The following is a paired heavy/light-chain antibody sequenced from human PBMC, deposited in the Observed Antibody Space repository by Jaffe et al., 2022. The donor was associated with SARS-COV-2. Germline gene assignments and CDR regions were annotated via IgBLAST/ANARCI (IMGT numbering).Light chain of an antibody. CDR2: DVT. Sequence: QSALTQPASVSGSLGQSITISCTGTGSDVGGHNFVSWYQQHPGKAPKLVIYDVTKRPSGVSSRFSGSKSGNTAALTISGLQAEDEADYYCSSYVTTTTRVFGGGTRVTVL. CDR1: GSDVGGHNF. J-gene: IGLJ3*02. V-gene: IGLV2-14*03. CDR3: SSYVTTTTRV.
Heavy chain of an antibody. CDR1: GYTFSTYT. V-gene: IGHV7-4-1*02. J-gene: IGHJ4*03. CDR2: INTGTGTP. D-gene: IGHD3-9*01. CDR3: ARQSPGDFLTGYYSLGY. Sequence: QVQLVQSGSELKKPGASVIVSCATSGYTFSTYTLNWVRQAPGQGLEWMGWINTGTGTPTYAQAFTGRFVFSLDTSVSTAYLQISSLQPEDTAVYYCARQSPGDFLTGYYSLGYWGQGTLVTVSS.